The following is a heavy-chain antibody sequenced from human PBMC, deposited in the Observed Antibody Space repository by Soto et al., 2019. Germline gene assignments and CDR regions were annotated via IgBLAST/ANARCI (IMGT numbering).Heavy chain of an antibody. V-gene: IGHV3-33*01. D-gene: IGHD5-18*01. Sequence: QVQLVESGGGVVQPGRSLRLSCAASGFTFSTYGMHWVRQAPGKGLEWVAVIWYDGSNKYYADSVKGRFTMSRDNSKNTLYLQMNSLRAEDTAVYYCARDQGRGYSYGFDYWGQGTLVTVSS. CDR1: GFTFSTYG. CDR2: IWYDGSNK. J-gene: IGHJ4*02. CDR3: ARDQGRGYSYGFDY.